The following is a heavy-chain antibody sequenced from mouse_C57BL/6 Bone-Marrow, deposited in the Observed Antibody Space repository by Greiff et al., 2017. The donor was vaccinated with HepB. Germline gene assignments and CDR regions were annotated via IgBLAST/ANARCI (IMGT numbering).Heavy chain of an antibody. CDR1: EYEFPSHD. J-gene: IGHJ1*03. Sequence: EVMLVESGGGLVQPGESLKLSCESNEYEFPSHDMSWVRKTPEKRLELVAAINSDGGSTYYPDTMERRFIISRDNTKKTLYLQMSSLRSEDTALYYCARTTVVATEHWYFDVWGTGTTVTVSS. V-gene: IGHV5-2*01. CDR2: INSDGGST. D-gene: IGHD1-1*01. CDR3: ARTTVVATEHWYFDV.